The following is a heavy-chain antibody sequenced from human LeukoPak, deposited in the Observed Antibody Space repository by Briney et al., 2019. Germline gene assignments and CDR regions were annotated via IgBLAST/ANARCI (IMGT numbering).Heavy chain of an antibody. CDR3: ARELRYCSSTSCHDY. V-gene: IGHV4-38-2*02. CDR1: GYSISSGYY. J-gene: IGHJ4*02. Sequence: SETLSLTCTVSGYSISSGYYWGGIRQPPGKGLEWIGSIYHRGSTYYNPSLKSRVTISVDTSKNQFSLKLSSVTAADTAVYYCARELRYCSSTSCHDYWGQGTLVTVSS. CDR2: IYHRGST. D-gene: IGHD2-2*01.